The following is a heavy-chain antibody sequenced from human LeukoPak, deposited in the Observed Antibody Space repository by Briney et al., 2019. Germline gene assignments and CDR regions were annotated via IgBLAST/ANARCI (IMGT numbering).Heavy chain of an antibody. CDR1: GGTFSGYA. CDR2: IIPIFGTA. V-gene: IGHV1-69*13. J-gene: IGHJ6*03. CDR3: ARLNGNYGARHYYYYMDV. D-gene: IGHD4-17*01. Sequence: WASVKVSCKASGGTFSGYAISWVRQAPGQGLEWMGGIIPIFGTANYAQKFQGRVTITADESTSTAYRELSSLRSGDTAVYYCARLNGNYGARHYYYYMDVWGKGTTVTVSS.